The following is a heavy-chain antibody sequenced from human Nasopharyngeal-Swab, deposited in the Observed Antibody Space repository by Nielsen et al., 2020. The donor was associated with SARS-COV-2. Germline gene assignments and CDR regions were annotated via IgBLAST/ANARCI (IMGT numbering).Heavy chain of an antibody. J-gene: IGHJ6*03. V-gene: IGHV4-34*01. CDR2: INHSGST. D-gene: IGHD3-3*01. CDR1: GGSFSGYY. CDR3: ARGRGVFGVVSRFYYYMDV. Sequence: SETLSLTCAVYGGSFSGYYWSWIRQPPGKGLEWIGEINHSGSTNYNPSLKSRVTISVDTSKNQFSLKLGSVTAADTAVYYCARGRGVFGVVSRFYYYMDVWGKGTTVTVSS.